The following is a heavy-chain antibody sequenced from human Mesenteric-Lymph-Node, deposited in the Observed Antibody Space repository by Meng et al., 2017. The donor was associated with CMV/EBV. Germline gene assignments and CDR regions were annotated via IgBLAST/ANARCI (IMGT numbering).Heavy chain of an antibody. CDR1: GFTFSSYS. Sequence: GESLKISCAASGFTFSSYSMNWVRQAPGKGLEWVSYISSSGSTIYYADSVKGRFTISRDNAKNSLYLQMNSLRAEDTAVYYCARESLYGMDVWGQGTTVTVSS. CDR3: ARESLYGMDV. J-gene: IGHJ6*02. V-gene: IGHV3-48*04. CDR2: ISSSGSTI.